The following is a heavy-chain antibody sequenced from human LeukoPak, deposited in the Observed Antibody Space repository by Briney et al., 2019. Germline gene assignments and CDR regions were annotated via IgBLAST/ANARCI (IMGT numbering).Heavy chain of an antibody. D-gene: IGHD5-24*01. CDR1: GFTFSSYA. J-gene: IGHJ4*02. V-gene: IGHV3-23*01. Sequence: GGSLRLSCAASGFTFSSYAMSWVRQAPGKGLEWVSAISGSGGSTYYADSVKGRFTISRDNSKNTLYLQMNSLRAEDTAVYYCAKEEDDLLYGGYNYDYWGQGTLVTVSS. CDR3: AKEEDDLLYGGYNYDY. CDR2: ISGSGGST.